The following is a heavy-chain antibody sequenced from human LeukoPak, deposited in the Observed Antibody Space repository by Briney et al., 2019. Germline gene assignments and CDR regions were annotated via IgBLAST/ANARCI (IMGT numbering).Heavy chain of an antibody. CDR3: ASNPIGYSSSWYLDY. CDR1: GGTFSSYA. Sequence: SVKVSCKASGGTFSSYAISWVRQAPGQGLEWMGGIIPIFGTANYAQKFQGRVTITADESTSTAYMELSSLRSEDTAVYYCASNPIGYSSSWYLDYWGQGTLVTVSS. V-gene: IGHV1-69*01. J-gene: IGHJ4*02. CDR2: IIPIFGTA. D-gene: IGHD6-13*01.